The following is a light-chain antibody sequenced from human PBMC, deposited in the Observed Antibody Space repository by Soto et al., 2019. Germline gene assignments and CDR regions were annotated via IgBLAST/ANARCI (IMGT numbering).Light chain of an antibody. Sequence: EIVMTQSPATLSVPPGESVTLSCRASESINRNLVWYQKRPGQAPRLVIYGASTRATGIPARFSGSGSGTDFTLTISSLEPEDSAVYYCQQRHMWPITFGQGTRLEIK. CDR3: QQRHMWPIT. CDR1: ESINRN. CDR2: GAS. J-gene: IGKJ5*01. V-gene: IGKV3-15*01.